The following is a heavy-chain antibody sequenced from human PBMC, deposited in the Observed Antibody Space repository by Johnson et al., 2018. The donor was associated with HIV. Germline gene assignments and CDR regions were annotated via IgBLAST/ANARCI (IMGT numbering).Heavy chain of an antibody. J-gene: IGHJ3*02. CDR1: GFSFSRFW. Sequence: VQLMESGGGLVQPGGSLRLSCAASGFSFSRFWMSWVRQAPGKGLEWLSVIYSGGSTYHVDADSVKGRFTISRDNSKNTLYLQMNSLRAEDTAVYYCARGRGYSGYDDAFDIWGQGTMVTVSS. D-gene: IGHD5-12*01. CDR2: IYSGGST. CDR3: ARGRGYSGYDDAFDI. V-gene: IGHV3-66*02.